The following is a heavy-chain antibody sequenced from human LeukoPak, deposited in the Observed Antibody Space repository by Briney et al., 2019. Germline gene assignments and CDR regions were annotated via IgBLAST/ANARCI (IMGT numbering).Heavy chain of an antibody. CDR1: GFTFSSYS. D-gene: IGHD1-26*01. Sequence: GGSLRLSCAASGFTFSSYSMNWVRQAPGKGLEWVSYISSSSSTIYYADSVKGRFTISRDNAKNSLYLQMNSLRAEDTAVYYCARDSGSYYHYWGQGTLVTVSS. J-gene: IGHJ4*02. CDR2: ISSSSSTI. CDR3: ARDSGSYYHY. V-gene: IGHV3-48*04.